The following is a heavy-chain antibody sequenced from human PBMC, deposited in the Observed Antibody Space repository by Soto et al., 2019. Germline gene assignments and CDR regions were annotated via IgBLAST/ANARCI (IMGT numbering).Heavy chain of an antibody. V-gene: IGHV5-51*01. Sequence: PGESLKISCKGSGYSFYTYWIAWVRQMPGKGLEWMGMIYPDDSDTRYNPSFQGQVTISADKSISTAYLQWSSLKASDTAMYYCARMKMGATGYFDYWGQGTLVTVSS. CDR1: GYSFYTYW. J-gene: IGHJ4*02. CDR2: IYPDDSDT. D-gene: IGHD1-26*01. CDR3: ARMKMGATGYFDY.